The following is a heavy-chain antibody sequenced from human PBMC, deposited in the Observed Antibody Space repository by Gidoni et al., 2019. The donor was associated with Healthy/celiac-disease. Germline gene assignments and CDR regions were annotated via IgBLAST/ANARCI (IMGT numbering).Heavy chain of an antibody. CDR3: ARGHFYYASRSGSYYYAPPPFVRDV. V-gene: IGHV1-8*01. CDR2: MNPNSGNT. J-gene: IGHJ6*02. CDR1: GSTFTSYD. D-gene: IGHD3-10*01. Sequence: QVQLVQSGAEVKKPGASVKVSCKASGSTFTSYDINWVRQATGQGLEWMGWMNPNSGNTGYAQKFQGRVTMTRNTSISTAYMELSSLRSEDTAVYYCARGHFYYASRSGSYYYAPPPFVRDVWGQGTTVTVSS.